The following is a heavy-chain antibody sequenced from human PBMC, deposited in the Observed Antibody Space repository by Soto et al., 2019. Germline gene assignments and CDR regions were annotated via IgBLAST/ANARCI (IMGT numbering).Heavy chain of an antibody. Sequence: GASVKVSCKASGYTFTSYDINWVRQATGQGLEWMGWMNPNSGNTGYAQKFQGRVTMTRNTSISTAYMELSSLRSEDTAVYYCAVPYSSSSGFDYWGQGTLVTVSS. CDR1: GYTFTSYD. CDR2: MNPNSGNT. CDR3: AVPYSSSSGFDY. J-gene: IGHJ4*02. D-gene: IGHD6-6*01. V-gene: IGHV1-8*01.